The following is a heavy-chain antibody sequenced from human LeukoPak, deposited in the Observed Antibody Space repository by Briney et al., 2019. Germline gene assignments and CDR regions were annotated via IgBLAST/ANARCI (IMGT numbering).Heavy chain of an antibody. CDR1: GGSISSYY. V-gene: IGHV4-34*01. Sequence: SETLSLTCTVSGGSISSYYWSWIRQPPGKGLEWIGEINHSGSTNYNPSLKSRVTISVDTSKNQFSLKLSSVTAADTAVYYCARRGSGYLGFDYWGQGTLVTVSS. D-gene: IGHD3-22*01. CDR2: INHSGST. CDR3: ARRGSGYLGFDY. J-gene: IGHJ4*02.